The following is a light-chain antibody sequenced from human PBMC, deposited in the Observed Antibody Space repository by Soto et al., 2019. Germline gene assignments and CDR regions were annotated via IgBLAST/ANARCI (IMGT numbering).Light chain of an antibody. J-gene: IGKJ2*01. CDR2: GAF. Sequence: ETVMTQSPVTLSVSPGERATLSCRASQSISSNLAWYQQKPGQAPRLLIYGAFTRATGVPARFSGSGSGTEFTLTISSLQSEDSAVYYCQQYDDWPPYTFGQGTKLEIK. CDR1: QSISSN. V-gene: IGKV3-15*01. CDR3: QQYDDWPPYT.